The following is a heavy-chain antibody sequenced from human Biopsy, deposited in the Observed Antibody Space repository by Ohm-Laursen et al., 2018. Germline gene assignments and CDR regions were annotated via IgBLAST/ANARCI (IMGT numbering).Heavy chain of an antibody. D-gene: IGHD3-10*01. V-gene: IGHV3-21*06. Sequence: GSLRLSCSASGFTFSSYGMNWVRQAPGKGLEWVSSISASSSYIYYADSVKGRFTVSRDNTKNTLYLQMKSLRAADTAIYFCATELLPPGVGGPWLDSWGQGTPVTVSS. CDR2: ISASSSYI. J-gene: IGHJ5*01. CDR3: ATELLPPGVGGPWLDS. CDR1: GFTFSSYG.